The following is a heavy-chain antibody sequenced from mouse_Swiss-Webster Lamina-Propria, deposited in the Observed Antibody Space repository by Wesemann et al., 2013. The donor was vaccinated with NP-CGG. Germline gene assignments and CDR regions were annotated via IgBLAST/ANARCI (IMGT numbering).Heavy chain of an antibody. D-gene: IGHD1-2*01. CDR3: ARCPTATDAMDY. J-gene: IGHJ4*01. V-gene: IGHV1S56*01. CDR2: IYPGNVNT. CDR1: GYTFTSYY. Sequence: QVQLQQPGAELVKPGASVKMSCKASGYTFTSYYIHWVKQRPGQGLEWIGWIYPGNVNTKYNEKFKGKATLTADKSSSTAYMQLSSLTSEDSAVYFCARCPTATDAMDYWGQGTSVTVSS.